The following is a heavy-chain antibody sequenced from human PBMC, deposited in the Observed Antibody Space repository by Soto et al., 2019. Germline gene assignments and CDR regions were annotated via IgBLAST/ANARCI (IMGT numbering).Heavy chain of an antibody. D-gene: IGHD5-18*01. CDR1: GFSFSDYY. J-gene: IGHJ4*02. CDR3: AREVYRALVGSPHYFDY. V-gene: IGHV3-11*01. Sequence: QVQLVESGGGLVKPGGSLRLSCAASGFSFSDYYMTWIRQAPGQGLEWVSYISSRSGTIFYADSVKGRFTLSRDNSKNSMYLQMNSLRPEDTAVYYCAREVYRALVGSPHYFDYWGQGTLVTVSS. CDR2: ISSRSGTI.